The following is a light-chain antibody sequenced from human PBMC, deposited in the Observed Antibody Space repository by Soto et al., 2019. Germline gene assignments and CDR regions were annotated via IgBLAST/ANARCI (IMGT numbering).Light chain of an antibody. J-gene: IGLJ1*01. CDR3: SSYRRSTTLYV. CDR2: EVS. V-gene: IGLV2-14*01. CDR1: SSDVGDYDY. Sequence: QSALTQPASVSGSPGQSITISCTGSSSDVGDYDYVSWYQQHPGKAPKLMIYEVSNRPSGVSHRFSGSKSGYTASLTISGLQAEDEADYYCSSYRRSTTLYVFGSGTKLTVL.